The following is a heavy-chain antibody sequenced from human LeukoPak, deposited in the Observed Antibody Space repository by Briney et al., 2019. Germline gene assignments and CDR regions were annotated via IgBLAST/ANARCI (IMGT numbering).Heavy chain of an antibody. CDR2: IYYSGST. CDR1: GGSISSYY. D-gene: IGHD4-17*01. V-gene: IGHV4-59*01. J-gene: IGHJ4*02. Sequence: SETLSLTCTVSGGSISSYYWSWIRQPPGKGLEWIGYIYYSGSTNYNPSLKSRVTISVDTSKNQFSLKLSSVTAADTAVYYCARVGVTTSRAHFDYWGQGTLVTVSS. CDR3: ARVGVTTSRAHFDY.